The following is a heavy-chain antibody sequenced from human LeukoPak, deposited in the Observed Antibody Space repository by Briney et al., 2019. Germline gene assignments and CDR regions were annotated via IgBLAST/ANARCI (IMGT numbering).Heavy chain of an antibody. J-gene: IGHJ4*02. CDR2: IYPSGSA. CDR3: ARTQDRDMGYYFDL. Sequence: PSETLSLTCTVSGGSVSSYYWSWIRQPPWNGLDSIGYIYPSGSADSNPSLKSRVTTSLETSSNRFSLKLSSVTAADTAVYYCARTQDRDMGYYFDLWGQGTLVTVSS. D-gene: IGHD5-18*01. V-gene: IGHV4-4*09. CDR1: GGSVSSYY.